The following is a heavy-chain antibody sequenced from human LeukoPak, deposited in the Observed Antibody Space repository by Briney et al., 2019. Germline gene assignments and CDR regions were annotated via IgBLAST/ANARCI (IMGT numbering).Heavy chain of an antibody. CDR2: IYYSGST. J-gene: IGHJ2*01. D-gene: IGHD3-3*01. CDR3: ARGFNPWYFDL. Sequence: SETLSLTCTVSGGSIGSYYWSWIRQPPGKGLEWIGYIYYSGSTDYNPSLRGRVTISVDTSKNQFSLKLGSVTAADTALYYCARGFNPWYFDLWGRGTLVTVSS. CDR1: GGSIGSYY. V-gene: IGHV4-59*01.